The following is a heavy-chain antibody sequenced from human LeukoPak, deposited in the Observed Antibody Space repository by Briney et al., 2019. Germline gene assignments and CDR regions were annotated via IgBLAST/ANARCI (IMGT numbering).Heavy chain of an antibody. J-gene: IGHJ4*02. CDR1: GFTFSSYA. CDR2: ISGSGGST. Sequence: GGSLRLSCAASGFTFSSYAMSWVRQAPGKGLEWVSAISGSGGSTYYADSVKGRFTISRDNSKKMLYLQMNSLRAEDTAVYYCAKDDVPSNWGALGLFDYWGQGILVTVSS. D-gene: IGHD7-27*01. V-gene: IGHV3-23*01. CDR3: AKDDVPSNWGALGLFDY.